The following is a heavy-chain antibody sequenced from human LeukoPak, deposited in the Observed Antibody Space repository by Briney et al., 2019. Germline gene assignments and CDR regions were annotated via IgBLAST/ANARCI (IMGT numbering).Heavy chain of an antibody. Sequence: PSETLSLTCIVSGGSISIYYWSWIRQPAGKGLEWIGHFYTSGSTNYNPSLKSRVTISVDTSKNQFSLKLSSVTAADTAVYYCARRAVRGALYYFDYWGQGTLVTVSS. CDR2: FYTSGST. CDR1: GGSISIYY. V-gene: IGHV4-4*07. CDR3: ARRAVRGALYYFDY. J-gene: IGHJ4*02. D-gene: IGHD3-10*01.